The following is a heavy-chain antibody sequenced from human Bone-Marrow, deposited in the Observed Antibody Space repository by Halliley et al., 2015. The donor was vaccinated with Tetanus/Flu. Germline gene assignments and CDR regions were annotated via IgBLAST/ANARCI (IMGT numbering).Heavy chain of an antibody. Sequence: IGYIYHSGSSNYNPSLKRRLPISMDPSKNQFSLKLSSVTAADTAVYYCARNGPSVSIPYPFDSWGQGALVTVSS. J-gene: IGHJ4*02. CDR3: ARNGPSVSIPYPFDS. CDR2: IYHSGSS. V-gene: IGHV4-59*01. D-gene: IGHD2-8*01.